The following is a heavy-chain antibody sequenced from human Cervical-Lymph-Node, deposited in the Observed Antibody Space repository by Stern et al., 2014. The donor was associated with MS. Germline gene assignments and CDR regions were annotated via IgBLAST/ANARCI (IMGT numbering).Heavy chain of an antibody. V-gene: IGHV4-61*02. Sequence: QLQLQESGPGLVKPSQTLSLTCTVSGGSISSGNSYWSWIRQPAGKGLEWIGRIYISGSTNYNPSLKSRVTISVAPSKNQFSLTLTSVTAADTALYYCARHPNDYGDFSNWFDPWGQGTLVTVSS. J-gene: IGHJ5*02. CDR2: IYISGST. CDR1: GGSISSGNSY. CDR3: ARHPNDYGDFSNWFDP. D-gene: IGHD4-17*01.